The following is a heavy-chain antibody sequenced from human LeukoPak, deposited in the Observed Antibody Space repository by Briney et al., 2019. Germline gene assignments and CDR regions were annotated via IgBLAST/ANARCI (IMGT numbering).Heavy chain of an antibody. V-gene: IGHV3-30*04. CDR2: ISYDGSNK. D-gene: IGHD2-2*01. CDR1: GFTFNSYA. J-gene: IGHJ5*02. Sequence: PGRSLRLSCAASGFTFNSYAMHWVRQAPGKGLEWVAVISYDGSNKYYADSVKGRFTISRDNSKNTLYLQMNSLRAEDTAVYYCARGRVVPGSEGWFDPWGQGTLVTVSS. CDR3: ARGRVVPGSEGWFDP.